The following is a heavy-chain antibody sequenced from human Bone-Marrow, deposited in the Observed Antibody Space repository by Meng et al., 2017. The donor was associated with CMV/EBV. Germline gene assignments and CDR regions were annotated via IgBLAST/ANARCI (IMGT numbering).Heavy chain of an antibody. CDR3: ARNGGDDAFDI. Sequence: SETLSLTCTVSGGSISSYYWSWIRQPPGKGLEWIGYIYYSGSTNYNPSLKSRVTISVDTSKNQFSLKLSSVSAADTAVYYCARNGGDDAFDIWGQGTMVTVSS. CDR2: IYYSGST. J-gene: IGHJ3*02. D-gene: IGHD2-21*01. V-gene: IGHV4-59*01. CDR1: GGSISSYY.